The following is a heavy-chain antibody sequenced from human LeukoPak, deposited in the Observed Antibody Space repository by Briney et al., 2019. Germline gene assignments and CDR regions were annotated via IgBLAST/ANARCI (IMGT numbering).Heavy chain of an antibody. Sequence: GGSLRLSCAASGFTLNTYSMTWVRQAPGKGLEWISYISSSSGTIYYADSVKGRFTISRDNAKNSLYLQMNSLRAEDTAIYYCARDLGLRFFDQWGQGTLVTVSP. CDR1: GFTLNTYS. J-gene: IGHJ5*02. V-gene: IGHV3-48*04. CDR2: ISSSSGTI. CDR3: ARDLGLRFFDQ. D-gene: IGHD3-3*01.